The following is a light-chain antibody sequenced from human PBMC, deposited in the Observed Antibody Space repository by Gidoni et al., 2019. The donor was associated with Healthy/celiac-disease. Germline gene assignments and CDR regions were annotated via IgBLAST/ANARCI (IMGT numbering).Light chain of an antibody. CDR3: NSRDSSGNHLVV. V-gene: IGLV3-19*01. Sequence: SSELTQDPAVSVALGQTVRITCQGDRLRSYYASWYQQKPGQAPGLVIYGKNNRPSGIPDRFSGSSSGNTASLTITGAQAEDEADYYCNSRDSSGNHLVVFGGGTKLTVL. CDR2: GKN. J-gene: IGLJ2*01. CDR1: RLRSYY.